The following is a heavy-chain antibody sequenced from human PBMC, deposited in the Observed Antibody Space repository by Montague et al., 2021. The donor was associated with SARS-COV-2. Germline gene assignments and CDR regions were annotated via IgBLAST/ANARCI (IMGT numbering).Heavy chain of an antibody. D-gene: IGHD2-15*01. V-gene: IGHV3-23*01. CDR3: AKDVVASPYGTSWGYCYYYGFDV. Sequence: SLRLSCAASGFRFNNYGMSWVRQAPGKGPEWVSFISAGGDKTHYADSVEGRFTVSRDNSKNTLYLQMESLRAEDTAIYFCAKDVVASPYGTSWGYCYYYGFDVWGQGTPVTVSS. CDR2: ISAGGDKT. J-gene: IGHJ6*02. CDR1: GFRFNNYG.